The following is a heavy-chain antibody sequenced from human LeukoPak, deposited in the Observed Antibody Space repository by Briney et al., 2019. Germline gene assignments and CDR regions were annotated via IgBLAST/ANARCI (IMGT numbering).Heavy chain of an antibody. CDR2: ISAYNGNT. Sequence: ASVKVSCKASGYTFTSYGISWVRQAPGQGLEWMGWISAYNGNTNYAQKLQGRVTMTTDTSTSTAYMELRSLRSDDTAVYYCARVGDDIVVVPAATDDYYYYYGMDVWGKGTTVTVSS. CDR3: ARVGDDIVVVPAATDDYYYYYGMDV. J-gene: IGHJ6*04. D-gene: IGHD2-2*01. V-gene: IGHV1-18*04. CDR1: GYTFTSYG.